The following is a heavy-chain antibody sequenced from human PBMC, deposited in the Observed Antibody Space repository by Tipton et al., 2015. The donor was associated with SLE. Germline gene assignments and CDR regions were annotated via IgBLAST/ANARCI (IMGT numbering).Heavy chain of an antibody. V-gene: IGHV3-23*03. CDR2: IYSGDSST. Sequence: GSLRLSCAASGFTFSAYAMSWVRQAPGKGLEWVSVIYSGDSSTYYEDSVKGRFTISRDNSKKTLYLQMHSLSAEDTAIYYCAKDTGRGFCDLWGRGALVTVSS. D-gene: IGHD4-17*01. CDR3: AKDTGRGFCDL. CDR1: GFTFSAYA. J-gene: IGHJ2*01.